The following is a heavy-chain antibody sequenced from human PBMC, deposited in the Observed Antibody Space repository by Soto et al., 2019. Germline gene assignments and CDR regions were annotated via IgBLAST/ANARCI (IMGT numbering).Heavy chain of an antibody. CDR3: ARHVRIAAAGSYYYYVMDV. CDR2: TYPGDSDT. V-gene: IGHV5-51*01. Sequence: PGESLKISCKGSGYSFTSYWIGWVRQMPGKRLGWMGITYPGDSDTRYSPSFQGQVTISADKSISTAYLQWSSLKASDTAMYYCARHVRIAAAGSYYYYVMDVWGQGTTVTVSS. CDR1: GYSFTSYW. J-gene: IGHJ6*02. D-gene: IGHD6-13*01.